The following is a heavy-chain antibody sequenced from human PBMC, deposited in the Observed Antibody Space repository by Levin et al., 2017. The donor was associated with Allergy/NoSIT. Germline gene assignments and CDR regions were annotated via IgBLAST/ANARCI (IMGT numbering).Heavy chain of an antibody. CDR2: TYYRSNWYH. Sequence: SQTLSLTCDISGDSVSSDSSAWNWIRQSPSRGLEWLGRTYYRSNWYHDYAVSVKSRITIHPDTSKNQFSLHLNSLTPDDTAVYFCARFVQRDYDDYYAMDVWGQGTTVTVSS. D-gene: IGHD6-6*01. CDR1: GDSVSSDSSA. J-gene: IGHJ6*02. CDR3: ARFVQRDYDDYYAMDV. V-gene: IGHV6-1*01.